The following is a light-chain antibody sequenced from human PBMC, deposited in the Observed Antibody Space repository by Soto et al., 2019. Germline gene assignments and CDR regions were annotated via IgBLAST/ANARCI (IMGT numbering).Light chain of an antibody. CDR1: QGVTRW. Sequence: DIQLTQSPSSVSASIGDRVTMTGRASQGVTRWLAWYQQKPGRAPKLLIYTASSLQSGVPSRFSASGSGTDFTLTISSLQPEDSATYYCQQANTFPLTFCGGTKVEIK. J-gene: IGKJ4*01. CDR2: TAS. CDR3: QQANTFPLT. V-gene: IGKV1-12*01.